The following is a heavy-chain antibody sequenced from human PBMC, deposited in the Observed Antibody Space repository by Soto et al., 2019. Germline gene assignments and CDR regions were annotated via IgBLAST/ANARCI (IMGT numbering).Heavy chain of an antibody. CDR1: GFTFHHYA. CDR2: VSYDGKYK. Sequence: QVLLVESGGGVAQPGMSLRLSCVASGFTFHHYAIDWVRQAPGKGLEWVAVVSYDGKYKDYAESVKGRFTISRDNSNNVVYLQMESLRPEDTAIYYCVKESGGSGRENDFDTWGQGTQVTVSS. J-gene: IGHJ4*02. CDR3: VKESGGSGRENDFDT. D-gene: IGHD2-15*01. V-gene: IGHV3-30*18.